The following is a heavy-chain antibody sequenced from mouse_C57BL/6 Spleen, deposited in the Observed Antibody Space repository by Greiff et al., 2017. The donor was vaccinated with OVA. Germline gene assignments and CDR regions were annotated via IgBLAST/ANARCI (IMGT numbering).Heavy chain of an antibody. CDR3: ARGGYDGWYFDV. Sequence: QVQLQQSGAELARPGASVKMSCKASGYTFTSYTMHWVKQRPGQGLEWIGYINPSSGYTKYNQKFKDTATLTADKSSSTAYMQLSRQISEHSAVYNCARGGYDGWYFDVWGTGTTVTVSA. CDR2: INPSSGYT. V-gene: IGHV1-4*01. J-gene: IGHJ1*03. D-gene: IGHD2-2*01. CDR1: GYTFTSYT.